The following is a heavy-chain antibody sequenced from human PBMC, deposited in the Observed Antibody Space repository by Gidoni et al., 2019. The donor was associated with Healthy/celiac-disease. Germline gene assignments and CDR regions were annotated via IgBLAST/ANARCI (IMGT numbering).Heavy chain of an antibody. CDR2: IIPIFGTA. D-gene: IGHD6-19*01. CDR3: ARDSAVADPYYYYGMDV. Sequence: QVQLVQSGAEVKKPGSSVKVSYKASGGTFSSYAISWVRQAPGQGLEWMGGIIPIFGTANYAQKFQGRVTITADESTSTAYMELSSLRSEDTAVYYCARDSAVADPYYYYGMDVWGQGTTVTVSS. J-gene: IGHJ6*02. CDR1: GGTFSSYA. V-gene: IGHV1-69*01.